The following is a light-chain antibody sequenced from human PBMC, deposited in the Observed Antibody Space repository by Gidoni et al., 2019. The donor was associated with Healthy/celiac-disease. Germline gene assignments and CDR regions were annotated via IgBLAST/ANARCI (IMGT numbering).Light chain of an antibody. J-gene: IGLJ2*01. CDR1: NIGSKN. CDR3: QVWDSSTVV. V-gene: IGLV3-9*01. Sequence: SYELTQPLSVSVALGQTARITCGGNNIGSKNVHWYQPKPGQAPVLVIFGDSNRPSGIPERFSGSNSGNTATLIISRAQAGDEADYYRQVWDSSTVVFGGGTKLTVL. CDR2: GDS.